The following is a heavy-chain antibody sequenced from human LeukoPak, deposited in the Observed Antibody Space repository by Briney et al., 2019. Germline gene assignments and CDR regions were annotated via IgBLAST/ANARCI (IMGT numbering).Heavy chain of an antibody. CDR1: GYTFTSYG. CDR3: ARDSMLEQLVWDYTEYFQH. CDR2: ISAYNGNT. V-gene: IGHV1-18*01. D-gene: IGHD6-6*01. Sequence: ASVKVSCKASGYTFTSYGISWVRQAPGQGLEWMGWISAYNGNTNYAQKLQGRVTMTTDTSTSTAYMELRSLRSDDTAVYYCARDSMLEQLVWDYTEYFQHWGQGTLVTVSS. J-gene: IGHJ1*01.